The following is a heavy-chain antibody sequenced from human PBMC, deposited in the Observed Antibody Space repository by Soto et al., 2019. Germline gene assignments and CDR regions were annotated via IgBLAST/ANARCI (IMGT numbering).Heavy chain of an antibody. D-gene: IGHD3-3*01. CDR1: GYLFTAYS. Sequence: GASVKVSCKASGYLFTAYSMHWVRLAPGQGLEWMGVVNPSGATKYAQKFQGRVTMTRDTSISTAYMELTLLRSDDTAIYYCARGGGTILAPLPWGEGTLVTVSS. CDR3: ARGGGTILAPLP. V-gene: IGHV1-2*02. J-gene: IGHJ5*02. CDR2: VNPSGAT.